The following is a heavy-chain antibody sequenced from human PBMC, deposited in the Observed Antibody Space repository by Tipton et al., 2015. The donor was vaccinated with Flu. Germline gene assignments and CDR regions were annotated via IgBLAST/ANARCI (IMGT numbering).Heavy chain of an antibody. V-gene: IGHV4-61*02. CDR1: DGSISRGTDY. CDR3: ARETRGSKNTAFDI. D-gene: IGHD2/OR15-2a*01. Sequence: LRLSCAVSDGSISRGTDYWSWIRQPAGKGLEWIGRIYTSGSTSYNPSLKSRVTISADASKDQFSLKLSSMTAADTAMYYCARETRGSKNTAFDIWGQGTMVTVSS. J-gene: IGHJ3*02. CDR2: IYTSGST.